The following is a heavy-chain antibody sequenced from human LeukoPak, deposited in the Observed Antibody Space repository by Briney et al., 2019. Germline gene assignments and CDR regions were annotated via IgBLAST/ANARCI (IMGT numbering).Heavy chain of an antibody. V-gene: IGHV1-18*01. CDR3: ARDHLGSLDY. CDR1: GGTFSSYG. J-gene: IGHJ4*02. Sequence: GASVKVSCKASGGTFSSYGISWVRQAPGQGLEWMGWISAYNGNTNFAQKLQGRVTMTTDTSTSTAYMDLTSLRSDDTAVYYCARDHLGSLDYWGQGALVTVSS. CDR2: ISAYNGNT. D-gene: IGHD7-27*01.